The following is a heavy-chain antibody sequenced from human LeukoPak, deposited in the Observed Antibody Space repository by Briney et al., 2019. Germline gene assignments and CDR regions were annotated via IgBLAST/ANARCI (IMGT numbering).Heavy chain of an antibody. V-gene: IGHV3-9*01. CDR3: AKDVRSYYDSSRTSYMDV. J-gene: IGHJ6*03. CDR1: GFTFDDYA. CDR2: ISWNSGSI. D-gene: IGHD3-22*01. Sequence: GGSLRLSCAASGFTFDDYAMHWVRQAPGRGLEWVSSISWNSGSIGYADSVKGRFTISRDNAKNSLYLQMNSLRAEDTALYYCAKDVRSYYDSSRTSYMDVWGKGTTVTVSS.